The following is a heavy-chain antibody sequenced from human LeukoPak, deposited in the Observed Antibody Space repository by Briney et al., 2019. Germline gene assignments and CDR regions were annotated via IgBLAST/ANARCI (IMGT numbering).Heavy chain of an antibody. V-gene: IGHV3-30*04. Sequence: GRSLRLSCVAYGFTFGSFGMHWVRQAPGKGLDWVAVIAYDGSDENYADSVKGRFTISRDNARNTLYLQMRSLRADDTALYYCATDVTGSEDRWGQGTLVTVSS. D-gene: IGHD6-25*01. CDR1: GFTFGSFG. CDR3: ATDVTGSEDR. CDR2: IAYDGSDE. J-gene: IGHJ5*02.